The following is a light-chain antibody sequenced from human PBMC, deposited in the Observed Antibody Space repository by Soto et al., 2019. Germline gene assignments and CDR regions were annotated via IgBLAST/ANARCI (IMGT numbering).Light chain of an antibody. CDR3: QQRSNWPPIT. V-gene: IGKV3-11*01. CDR2: DAS. CDR1: QSVSSY. J-gene: IGKJ5*01. Sequence: EMVLTQSPATLSLSPGERATLSCRASQSVSSYLAWYQQKPGQAPRLLIYDASNRATGIPARFSGSGSGTDFTLTISSLEPEDFAVYYCQQRSNWPPITFGHGTRLEIK.